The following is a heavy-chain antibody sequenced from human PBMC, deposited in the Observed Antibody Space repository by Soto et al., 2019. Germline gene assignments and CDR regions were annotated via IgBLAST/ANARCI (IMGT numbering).Heavy chain of an antibody. CDR3: ARAAGGAAADY. D-gene: IGHD1-26*01. CDR2: LNGDGSGT. Sequence: GGSLRLSCAASGFTFRTFWMHWVRQAPGKGLVWVSRLNGDGSGTTYADSVKGRFTISRDNAKNTLYLQMNSLRFEDTAVYYCARAAGGAAADYWGQGTLVTVSS. V-gene: IGHV3-74*01. CDR1: GFTFRTFW. J-gene: IGHJ4*02.